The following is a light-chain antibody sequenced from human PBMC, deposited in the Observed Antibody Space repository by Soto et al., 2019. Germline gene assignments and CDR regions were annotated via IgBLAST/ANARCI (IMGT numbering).Light chain of an antibody. CDR3: QQYNNWPFT. CDR1: QSISNN. V-gene: IGKV3-15*01. CDR2: AAS. J-gene: IGKJ2*01. Sequence: EIMMTQSPATLSVSPGERATLSCWSSQSISNNLAWYQHKRGQPPRLLFYAASIRTTGVPARFSGSGSGTGFTLTISNLQSEDFAIYYCQQYNNWPFTFGQGTKLEIK.